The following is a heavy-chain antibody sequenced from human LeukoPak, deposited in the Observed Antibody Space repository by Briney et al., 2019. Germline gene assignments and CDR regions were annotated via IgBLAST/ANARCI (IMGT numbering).Heavy chain of an antibody. J-gene: IGHJ6*03. CDR3: ARTDTALDYYYYYMDV. D-gene: IGHD5-18*01. V-gene: IGHV4-39*07. Sequence: PSETLSLTCTVSGGSISSSSYYWGWIRQPPGKGLEWIGSIYYSGSTYYNPSLKSRVTISVDTSKNQFSLKLSSVTAADTAVYYCARTDTALDYYYYYMDVWGKGTTVTVSS. CDR2: IYYSGST. CDR1: GGSISSSSYY.